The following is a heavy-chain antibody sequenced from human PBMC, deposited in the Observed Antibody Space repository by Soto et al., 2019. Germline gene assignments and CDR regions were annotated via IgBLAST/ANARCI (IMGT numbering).Heavy chain of an antibody. CDR3: ASIVVVAAPYSDDAFDI. Sequence: GGSLRLSCAASGFTFSSYAMHWVRQAPGKGLEWVAVISYDGSNKYYADSVKGRFTISRDNSKNTLYLQMNSLRAEDTAVYYCASIVVVAAPYSDDAFDIWGQGTMVTVSS. CDR2: ISYDGSNK. D-gene: IGHD2-15*01. CDR1: GFTFSSYA. J-gene: IGHJ3*02. V-gene: IGHV3-30-3*01.